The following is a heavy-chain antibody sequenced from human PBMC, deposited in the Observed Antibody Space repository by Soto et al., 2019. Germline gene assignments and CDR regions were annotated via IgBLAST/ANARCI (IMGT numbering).Heavy chain of an antibody. D-gene: IGHD4-4*01. CDR2: IYYSGST. CDR1: GGSVSSGSYY. V-gene: IGHV4-61*01. Sequence: SETLSLTCTVSGGSVSSGSYYWSWIRHPPGKGLEWIGYIYYSGSTNYNPSLKSRVTISVDTSKNQFSLKLSSVTAADTAVYYCARYSNYVLYGMDVWGQGTTVTVSS. CDR3: ARYSNYVLYGMDV. J-gene: IGHJ6*02.